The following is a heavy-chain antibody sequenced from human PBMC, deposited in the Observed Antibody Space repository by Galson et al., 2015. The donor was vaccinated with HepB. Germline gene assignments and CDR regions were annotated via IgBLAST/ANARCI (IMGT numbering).Heavy chain of an antibody. Sequence: SLKVSCTASGGAFSSYGISWVRQAPGQGLEWMGGIIPIFNTTNHAQNFQGRVTITADESTNTPYMELSSLSVEDTAVYYCARLSKFHFLADAFDIWGQGTMVTVSS. CDR2: IIPIFNTT. V-gene: IGHV1-69*13. J-gene: IGHJ3*02. CDR1: GGAFSSYG. D-gene: IGHD2/OR15-2a*01. CDR3: ARLSKFHFLADAFDI.